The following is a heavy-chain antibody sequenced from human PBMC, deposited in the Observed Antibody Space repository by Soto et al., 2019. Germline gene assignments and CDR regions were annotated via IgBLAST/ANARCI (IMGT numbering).Heavy chain of an antibody. V-gene: IGHV3-74*01. Sequence: EVQLVESGGDLVQPGGSLRLSCAASEFTFDSYWMHWVRLSPGEGLAWVSRIKTDGSITNYADSVRGRFPISRDNAKNTVYLQLNSLRAGDTAVYFCARGAQYRYYIRVWGKGTTGTVSS. CDR2: IKTDGSIT. CDR3: ARGAQYRYYIRV. CDR1: EFTFDSYW. D-gene: IGHD2-2*01. J-gene: IGHJ6*03.